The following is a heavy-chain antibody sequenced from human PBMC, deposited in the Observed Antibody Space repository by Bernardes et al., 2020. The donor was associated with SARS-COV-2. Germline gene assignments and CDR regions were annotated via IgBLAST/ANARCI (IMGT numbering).Heavy chain of an antibody. CDR2: ISGSGDNT. CDR1: GFTFSSYA. D-gene: IGHD2-15*01. V-gene: IGHV3-23*01. Sequence: GGSLRLSCAASGFTFSSYALSWVRQAPGKGLDWVSAISGSGDNTYYADSVKGRFTISRDNSKNTLYLQMNSLRAEDMAVYYCTKEAAYCSGGSCYTYYGGNPGFNAFDIWGQGTVVTVSS. CDR3: TKEAAYCSGGSCYTYYGGNPGFNAFDI. J-gene: IGHJ3*02.